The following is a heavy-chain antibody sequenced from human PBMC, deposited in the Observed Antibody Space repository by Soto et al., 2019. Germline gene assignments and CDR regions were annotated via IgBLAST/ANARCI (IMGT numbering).Heavy chain of an antibody. Sequence: ASVKVSCKASGYTFTSYGISWVRQAPGQGLEWMGWISANNGNTKYAQNFQGRVTMTTDTSTSTAYMELRSLRSDDTAVYYCARGGTVVTDAFDIWGQGTMVTVSS. J-gene: IGHJ3*02. V-gene: IGHV1-18*01. D-gene: IGHD2-15*01. CDR3: ARGGTVVTDAFDI. CDR2: ISANNGNT. CDR1: GYTFTSYG.